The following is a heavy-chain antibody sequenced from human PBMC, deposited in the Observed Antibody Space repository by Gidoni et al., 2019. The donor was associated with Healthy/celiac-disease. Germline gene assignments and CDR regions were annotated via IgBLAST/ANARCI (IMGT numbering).Heavy chain of an antibody. CDR2: IIPIFGTA. V-gene: IGHV1-69*01. J-gene: IGHJ3*02. CDR1: GGTFSSYA. D-gene: IGHD5-12*01. Sequence: QVQLVQSGAEVKKPGSSVKVSCKASGGTFSSYAISWVRQAPGQGLELMGGIIPIFGTANYAQKFQGRVTITADESTSTAYMELSSLRSEDTAVYYCARAREGSGYAALDAFDIWGQGTMVTVSS. CDR3: ARAREGSGYAALDAFDI.